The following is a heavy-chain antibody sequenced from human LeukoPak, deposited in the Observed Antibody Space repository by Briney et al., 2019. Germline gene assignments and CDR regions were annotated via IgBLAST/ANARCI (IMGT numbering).Heavy chain of an antibody. J-gene: IGHJ5*02. CDR3: ASLDYGGRGS. CDR2: IYDSEST. CDR1: GDSISSSSYY. D-gene: IGHD4-23*01. V-gene: IGHV4-39*01. Sequence: SETLSLTCTVSGDSISSSSYYWGWIRQPPGKGLEWIGSIYDSESTYYNSSLKSRVTISVDTSKNQFSLKLSSVSAADTAVYCCASLDYGGRGSWGQGTLVTVSS.